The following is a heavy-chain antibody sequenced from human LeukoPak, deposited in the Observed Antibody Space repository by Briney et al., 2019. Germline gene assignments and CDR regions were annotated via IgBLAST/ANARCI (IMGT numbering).Heavy chain of an antibody. D-gene: IGHD4-23*01. CDR3: ASGLQGVVTPL. V-gene: IGHV1-69*13. CDR2: IIPIFGTA. Sequence: GASVKVSCKASGGTFSSYAISWVRQAPGQGLEWMGGIIPIFGTANYAQKFQGRVTITADESTSTAYMELSSLRSEDTAVYYCASGLQGVVTPLWGQGTLVTVSS. CDR1: GGTFSSYA. J-gene: IGHJ4*02.